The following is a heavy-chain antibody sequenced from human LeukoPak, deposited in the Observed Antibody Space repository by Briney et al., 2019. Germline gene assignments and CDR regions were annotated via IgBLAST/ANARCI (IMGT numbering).Heavy chain of an antibody. Sequence: SGTLSLTCGVSGGSISGTNWWSWVRQPQRQGLEWIGEISLAGQTNYNPSLNGRVTMSLDKSSNQLSLNLTSVTAADQAVYYCARTYYDFWSGSRYWYFPLWGRGTLVTVSS. D-gene: IGHD3-3*01. CDR1: GGSISGTNW. J-gene: IGHJ2*01. CDR2: ISLAGQT. CDR3: ARTYYDFWSGSRYWYFPL. V-gene: IGHV4-4*02.